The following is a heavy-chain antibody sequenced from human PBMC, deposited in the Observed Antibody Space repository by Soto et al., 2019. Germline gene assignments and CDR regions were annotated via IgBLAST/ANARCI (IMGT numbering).Heavy chain of an antibody. Sequence: AGGSLRLSCAASGFTFSSYAMSWVRQAPGKGLEWVSAISGSGSSTYYADSVKGRFTISRDNSKNTLYLQMNSLRAEDTAVYYCAKVLVRGSDAFDIWGQGTMVTVSS. CDR2: ISGSGSST. J-gene: IGHJ3*02. V-gene: IGHV3-23*01. CDR1: GFTFSSYA. CDR3: AKVLVRGSDAFDI. D-gene: IGHD3-10*01.